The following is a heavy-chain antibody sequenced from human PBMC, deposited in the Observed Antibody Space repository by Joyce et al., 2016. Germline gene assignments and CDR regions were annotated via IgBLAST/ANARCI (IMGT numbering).Heavy chain of an antibody. CDR3: ARGMGSVVTPSAVDY. Sequence: QLQLQESGPGLVKPSETLSLTCTVSGGSISSTSYYWCWIRPPPGKGLEWIGSIYYSRSPYYNPSLRSRVTILGDTSKNQFSLKVSSVTAADTAVYYCARGMGSVVTPSAVDYWGRGTLVTVSS. V-gene: IGHV4-39*07. CDR1: GGSISSTSYY. CDR2: IYYSRSP. D-gene: IGHD4-23*01. J-gene: IGHJ4*02.